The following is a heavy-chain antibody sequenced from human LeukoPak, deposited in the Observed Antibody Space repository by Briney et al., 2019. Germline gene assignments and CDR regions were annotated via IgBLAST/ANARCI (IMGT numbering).Heavy chain of an antibody. Sequence: GGSLRLSCAASGFTFSTFWMSWVRQAPGKGLEWVANVKQDGSEKYYVDSVKGRFTISRDNAKNSLYLQMNSLRAEDTAVYYCARDRGSQDYWGQGTLVTVSS. D-gene: IGHD3-10*01. CDR3: ARDRGSQDY. J-gene: IGHJ4*02. CDR2: VKQDGSEK. CDR1: GFTFSTFW. V-gene: IGHV3-7*05.